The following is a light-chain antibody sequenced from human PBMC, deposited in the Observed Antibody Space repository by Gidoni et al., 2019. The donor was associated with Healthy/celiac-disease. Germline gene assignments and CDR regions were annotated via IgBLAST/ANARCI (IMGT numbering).Light chain of an antibody. J-gene: IGKJ3*01. Sequence: DIVMTQSPHSLAVSLGERATINCKSSQSVLYSSSNKNSLAWYQQKPGQPPKLLIYWASSRETGVPDRFSGSGSGTDFTLTISSLQAEDVAVYYCQQSYSTPFTFGPGTKVDIK. CDR1: QSVLYSSSNKNS. CDR3: QQSYSTPFT. CDR2: WAS. V-gene: IGKV4-1*01.